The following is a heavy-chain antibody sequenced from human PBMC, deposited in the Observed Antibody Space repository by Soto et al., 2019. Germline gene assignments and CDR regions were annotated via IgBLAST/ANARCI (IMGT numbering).Heavy chain of an antibody. CDR2: MNPNSGNT. CDR3: ARGSRNYPGAPYYFDY. V-gene: IGHV1-8*01. D-gene: IGHD1-7*01. CDR1: GYTLTSYD. Sequence: ASVKVSCKASGYTLTSYDINWVRQATGQGLEWMGWMNPNSGNTGYAQKFQGRVTMTRNTSISTAYMELSSLRSEDTAVYYCARGSRNYPGAPYYFDYWGQGTLVTVSS. J-gene: IGHJ4*02.